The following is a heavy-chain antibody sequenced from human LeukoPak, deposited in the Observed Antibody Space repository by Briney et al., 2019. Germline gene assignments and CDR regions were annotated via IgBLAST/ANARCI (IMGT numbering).Heavy chain of an antibody. V-gene: IGHV4-59*01. D-gene: IGHD6-13*01. J-gene: IGHJ4*02. CDR3: ARGDSYSSTYYTTYYFDY. CDR1: GGSISSSY. Sequence: PSETLSLTCTVSGGSISSSYWSWIRQPPGRGLEWIGYIYHSGGTNYNPSLKSRVTISADTSKNQFSLKLSSVTAADTAVYYCARGDSYSSTYYTTYYFDYWGQGTLVTVSS. CDR2: IYHSGGT.